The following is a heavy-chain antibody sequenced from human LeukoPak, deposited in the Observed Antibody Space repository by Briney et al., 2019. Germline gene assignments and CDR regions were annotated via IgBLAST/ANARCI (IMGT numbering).Heavy chain of an antibody. CDR1: GYTFTGYY. D-gene: IGHD4-23*01. CDR3: ARVSYGGNRGFDY. J-gene: IGHJ4*02. CDR2: INPSGGST. V-gene: IGHV1-46*01. Sequence: ASVKVSCKASGYTFTGYYMHWVRQAPGQGLEWMGIINPSGGSTSYAQKFQGRVTMTRDMSTSTVYMELSSLRSEDTAVYYCARVSYGGNRGFDYWGQGTLVTVSS.